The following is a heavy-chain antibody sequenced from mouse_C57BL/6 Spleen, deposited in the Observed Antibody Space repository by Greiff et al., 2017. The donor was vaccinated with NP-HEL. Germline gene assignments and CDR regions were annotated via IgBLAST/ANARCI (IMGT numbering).Heavy chain of an antibody. J-gene: IGHJ3*01. V-gene: IGHV1-50*01. Sequence: VQLQQPGAELVKPGASVKLSCKASGYTFTSYWMQWVKQRPGQGLEWIGEIDPSDSYTNYNPKFQGKATLTVDTSSSTAYLQLSSLTSEDSAVYYCARRYYGSPFAYWGQGTLVTVSA. CDR3: ARRYYGSPFAY. CDR2: IDPSDSYT. CDR1: GYTFTSYW. D-gene: IGHD1-1*01.